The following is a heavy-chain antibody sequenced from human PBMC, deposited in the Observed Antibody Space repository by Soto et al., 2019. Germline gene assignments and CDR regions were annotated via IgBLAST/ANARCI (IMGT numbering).Heavy chain of an antibody. V-gene: IGHV4-61*08. Sequence: SETLSLTCTVSGGSISSGGYYWSWIRQHPGKGLEWIGYIYYSGSTNYNPSLKSRVTISVDTSKNQFSLKLSSVTAADTAVYYCTRHEQGYPSYYYYYYYMDVWGKGTTVTVSS. J-gene: IGHJ6*03. D-gene: IGHD3-16*02. CDR3: TRHEQGYPSYYYYYYYMDV. CDR2: IYYSGST. CDR1: GGSISSGGYY.